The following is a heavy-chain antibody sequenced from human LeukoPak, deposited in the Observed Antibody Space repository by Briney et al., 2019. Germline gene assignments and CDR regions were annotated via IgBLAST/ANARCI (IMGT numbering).Heavy chain of an antibody. J-gene: IGHJ4*02. D-gene: IGHD3-16*01. V-gene: IGHV4-39*01. Sequence: SETQSLTCTVSGGSISTTSYFWGWIRQPPGKGLEWIGSIYYSGSTYYNPSLKSRVTISVDTSKNQFSLKLSSVIAADTAVYFCVREGEWALPFDYWGQGTLVTVSS. CDR1: GGSISTTSYF. CDR2: IYYSGST. CDR3: VREGEWALPFDY.